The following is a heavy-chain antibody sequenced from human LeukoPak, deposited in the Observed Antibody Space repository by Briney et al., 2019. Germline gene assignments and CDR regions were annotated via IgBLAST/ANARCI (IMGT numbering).Heavy chain of an antibody. CDR2: IKEAGSEK. Sequence: GGSLRLSCAASGFTFSNYWMIWVRQAPGKGLEWVGNIKEAGSEKRYADSVRGRFSISRDNAQTSLYLQMNSLRAEDTAVYYCARASDPWLQLTWGQGTLVTVSS. V-gene: IGHV3-7*05. CDR1: GFTFSNYW. D-gene: IGHD5-24*01. J-gene: IGHJ5*02. CDR3: ARASDPWLQLT.